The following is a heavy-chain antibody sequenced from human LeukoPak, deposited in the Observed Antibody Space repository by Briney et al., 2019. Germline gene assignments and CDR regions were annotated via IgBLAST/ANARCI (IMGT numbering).Heavy chain of an antibody. D-gene: IGHD3-10*01. CDR3: ARPLPLYGSGSYSADV. CDR2: IYYSGST. V-gene: IGHV4-39*01. J-gene: IGHJ6*02. Sequence: NPSETLSLTCTVSGGSISSYYWSWIRQPPGQGLGWNGGIYYSGSTYYNPSLKSRVTISVDTSKNQFSLKLSSVTAADTAVYYCARPLPLYGSGSYSADVWGQGTTVTVSS. CDR1: GGSISSYY.